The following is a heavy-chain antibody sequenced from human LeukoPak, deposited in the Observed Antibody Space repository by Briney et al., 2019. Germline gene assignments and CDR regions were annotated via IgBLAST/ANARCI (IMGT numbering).Heavy chain of an antibody. CDR3: ARGSTGGYSGYDATRKYFAY. CDR1: GFTFSSYS. J-gene: IGHJ4*02. D-gene: IGHD5-12*01. V-gene: IGHV3-21*01. CDR2: ISSRSSYI. Sequence: GGSLRLSCAASGFTFSSYSMNWVRQAPGKGLEWVSSISSRSSYIYYTDSVKGRFTISRDNAKNSLRLQMNSLRAEDTALYYCARGSTGGYSGYDATRKYFAYWSQGTLVIVT.